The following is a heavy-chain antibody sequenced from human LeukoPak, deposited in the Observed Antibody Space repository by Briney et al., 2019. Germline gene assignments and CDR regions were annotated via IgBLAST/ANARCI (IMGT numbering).Heavy chain of an antibody. V-gene: IGHV1-69*01. J-gene: IGHJ6*03. CDR2: IIPIFGTA. CDR3: ARVYIEYKNSDYFYYMDV. D-gene: IGHD6-6*01. CDR1: GGTFSSYA. Sequence: SVKVSCKASGGTFSSYAISWVRQAPGQGLEWMGGIIPIFGTANYAQKFQGRVTITADESTSTAYMELSSLRSEDTAVYFCARVYIEYKNSDYFYYMDVWGKGATVTVSS.